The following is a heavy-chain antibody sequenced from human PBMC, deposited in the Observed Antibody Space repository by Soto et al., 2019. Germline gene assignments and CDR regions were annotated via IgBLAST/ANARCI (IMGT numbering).Heavy chain of an antibody. D-gene: IGHD5-12*01. V-gene: IGHV3-30*18. CDR2: ISYDGSNK. J-gene: IGHJ3*02. Sequence: QVQLVESGGGVVQPGRSLRLCCAASGFTFSSYGMHWVRQAPGKGLEWVAVISYDGSNKYYADSVKGRFTISRDNSKNTLYLQTNSLRAEDTAVYYCAKEAGDGYNWNAFDIWGQGTMVTVSS. CDR1: GFTFSSYG. CDR3: AKEAGDGYNWNAFDI.